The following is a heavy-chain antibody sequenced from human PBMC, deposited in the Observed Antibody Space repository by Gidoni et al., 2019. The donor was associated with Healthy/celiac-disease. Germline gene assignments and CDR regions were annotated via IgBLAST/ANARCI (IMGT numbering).Heavy chain of an antibody. Sequence: EVQLVESGGGLVQPGGSLRLSCAASGFTVRSNYMSWVRQAPGKGLEWVSVIYSGGSTYYADSGKGRFTISRDNSKNTLYLQMNSLRAEDTAVYYCAARYDFWSGYSGGMDVWGQGTTVTVSS. D-gene: IGHD3-3*01. V-gene: IGHV3-66*02. J-gene: IGHJ6*02. CDR1: GFTVRSNY. CDR2: IYSGGST. CDR3: AARYDFWSGYSGGMDV.